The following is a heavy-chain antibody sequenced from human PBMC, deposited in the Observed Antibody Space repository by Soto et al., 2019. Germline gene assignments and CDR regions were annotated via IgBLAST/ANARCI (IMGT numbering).Heavy chain of an antibody. V-gene: IGHV3-30*03. CDR2: ISYDGNNK. Sequence: GGSLRLSCAASGFTFSNYGMHWVRQAPGKGLEWVTVISYDGNNKYYIDSVRGRFTISRDNSKNTLYLQMNSLRAEDTAVYYCAISSTTPLYSRSSETDDSYAFDIWGQGTMVTVSS. CDR1: GFTFSNYG. D-gene: IGHD6-6*01. J-gene: IGHJ3*02. CDR3: AISSTTPLYSRSSETDDSYAFDI.